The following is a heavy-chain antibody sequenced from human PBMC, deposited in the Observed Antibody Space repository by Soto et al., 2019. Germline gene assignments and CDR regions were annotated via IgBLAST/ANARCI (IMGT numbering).Heavy chain of an antibody. Sequence: SVKVSCKASGGTFSSYAISWVRQAPGQGLEWMGGIIPIFGTANYAQKFQGRVTITADESTSTAYMELSSLRSEDTAEYYCARNPRVELLWFGELYYWGQGTLVTVSS. CDR2: IIPIFGTA. CDR1: GGTFSSYA. D-gene: IGHD3-10*01. J-gene: IGHJ4*02. V-gene: IGHV1-69*13. CDR3: ARNPRVELLWFGELYY.